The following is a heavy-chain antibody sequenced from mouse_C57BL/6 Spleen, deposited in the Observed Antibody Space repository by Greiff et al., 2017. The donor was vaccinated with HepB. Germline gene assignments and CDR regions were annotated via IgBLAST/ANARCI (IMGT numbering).Heavy chain of an antibody. Sequence: EVQLQESEGGLVQPGSSMKLSCTASGFTFSDYYMAWVRQVPEKGLEWVANINYDGSSTYYLDSLKSRFIISRDNAKNILYLQMSSLKSEDTATYYCARDDYYGGFAYWGQGTLVTVSA. J-gene: IGHJ3*01. CDR1: GFTFSDYY. CDR2: INYDGSST. V-gene: IGHV5-16*01. CDR3: ARDDYYGGFAY. D-gene: IGHD1-1*01.